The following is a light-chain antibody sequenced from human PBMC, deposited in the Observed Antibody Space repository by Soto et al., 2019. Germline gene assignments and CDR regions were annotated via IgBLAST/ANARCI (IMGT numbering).Light chain of an antibody. CDR2: QAS. CDR3: QHYNDYSYT. V-gene: IGKV1-5*03. Sequence: DLQMTQSPSTLSASVGVRVAITCRASQSVSGWLAWYQQKPGRVPKLLIYQASTLEDGVPSRFSGSGSGTEFTLTISSLQPDDSATYYCQHYNDYSYTFGPGTNLEIK. CDR1: QSVSGW. J-gene: IGKJ2*01.